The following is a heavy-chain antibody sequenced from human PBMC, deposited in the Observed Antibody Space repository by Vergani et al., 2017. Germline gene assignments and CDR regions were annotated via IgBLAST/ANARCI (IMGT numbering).Heavy chain of an antibody. J-gene: IGHJ6*03. V-gene: IGHV4-34*01. D-gene: IGHD2-15*01. CDR2: INHSGST. CDR1: GGSFSGYY. Sequence: QVQLQQWGAGLLKPSETLSLTCAVYGGSFSGYYWSWIRQPPGKGLEWIGEINHSGSTNYNPSLKSRVTISVDTSKYQFSLKLSSVTAADTAVYYCARKKVVVRWVTHYYMDVGGKGTTVTVSS. CDR3: ARKKVVVRWVTHYYMDV.